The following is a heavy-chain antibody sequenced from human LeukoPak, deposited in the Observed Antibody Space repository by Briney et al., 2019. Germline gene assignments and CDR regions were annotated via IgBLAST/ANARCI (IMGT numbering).Heavy chain of an antibody. CDR3: ATTKQARRYFDY. Sequence: GGSLRLSCAGSGFTFSSNALSWVRQAPGKGLECVSAISTSGGNTYYADSVRGRFTISRDNSKNTLYLQMNTLRAEDTAVYYCATTKQARRYFDYWGQGTLVTVSS. V-gene: IGHV3-23*01. CDR1: GFTFSSNA. J-gene: IGHJ4*02. D-gene: IGHD6-13*01. CDR2: ISTSGGNT.